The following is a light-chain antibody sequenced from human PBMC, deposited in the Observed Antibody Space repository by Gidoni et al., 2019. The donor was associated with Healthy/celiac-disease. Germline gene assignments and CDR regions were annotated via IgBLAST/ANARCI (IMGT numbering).Light chain of an antibody. J-gene: IGLJ2*01. CDR1: TSDVGGRKY. CDR3: CSYAGSKTWV. CDR2: DVS. Sequence: QSALTQPRSVSGSPGQSVTISCTGTTSDVGGRKYVSWYQQPPGKAPKVMIYDVSKRPSGVPDRFSGSKSANTASLTISGLQAEDEADYYCCSYAGSKTWVFGGGTKLTVL. V-gene: IGLV2-11*01.